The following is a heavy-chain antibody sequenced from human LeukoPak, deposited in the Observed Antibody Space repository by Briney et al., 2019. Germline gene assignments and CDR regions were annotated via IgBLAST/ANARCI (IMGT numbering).Heavy chain of an antibody. CDR2: IYTGGNT. J-gene: IGHJ5*02. CDR3: ARHILWLSFDP. CDR1: GFTVSSNY. D-gene: IGHD2-21*01. Sequence: GGSLRLSCAASGFTVSSNYMSWVRQAPGKGLEWLSVIYTGGNTNYADSVKGRFIISRDNSKNTVYLQMNSLRAEDTAVYYCARHILWLSFDPWGQGTLVTVSS. V-gene: IGHV3-53*01.